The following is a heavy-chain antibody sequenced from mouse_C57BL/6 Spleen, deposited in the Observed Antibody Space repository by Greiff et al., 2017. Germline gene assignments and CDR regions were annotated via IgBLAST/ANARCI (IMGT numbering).Heavy chain of an antibody. J-gene: IGHJ2*01. D-gene: IGHD2-2*01. V-gene: IGHV1-42*01. Sequence: VQLQQSGPELVKPGASVKISCKASGYSFTGYYMNGVKQSPEKSLEWIGEINPSTGGTTYNQKFKAKATLTVDKSSITAYMQLKSLTSDDSAVYYCARGGYPNYFDYWGQGTTLTVSS. CDR3: ARGGYPNYFDY. CDR2: INPSTGGT. CDR1: GYSFTGYY.